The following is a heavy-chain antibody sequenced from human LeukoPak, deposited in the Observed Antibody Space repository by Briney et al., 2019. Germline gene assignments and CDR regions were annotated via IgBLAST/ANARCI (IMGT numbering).Heavy chain of an antibody. D-gene: IGHD6-13*01. CDR2: INPSGGST. J-gene: IGHJ3*02. Sequence: ASVKVSCKASGYTFTSYYMHWVRQAPGRGLEWLGIINPSGGSTSYAQKFQGRVTMTRDMSTSTVYMELSSLRSEDTAVYYCARDRSLYSSTWYVPRDGFDIWGQGTMVTVSS. CDR3: ARDRSLYSSTWYVPRDGFDI. CDR1: GYTFTSYY. V-gene: IGHV1-46*01.